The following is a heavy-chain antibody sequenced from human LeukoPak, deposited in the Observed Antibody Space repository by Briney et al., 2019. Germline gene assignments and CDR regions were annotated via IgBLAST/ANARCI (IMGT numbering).Heavy chain of an antibody. Sequence: GGSLRLSCAASGFTFSDHYMEWVRQAPGKGLEWVAVISYDGSNKYYADSVKGRFTISRDNSKNTLYLQMNSLRAEDTAVYYCAKDVDPFGSGSYVEGFDYWGQGTLVTVSS. V-gene: IGHV3-30*18. CDR2: ISYDGSNK. D-gene: IGHD3-10*01. CDR3: AKDVDPFGSGSYVEGFDY. CDR1: GFTFSDHY. J-gene: IGHJ4*02.